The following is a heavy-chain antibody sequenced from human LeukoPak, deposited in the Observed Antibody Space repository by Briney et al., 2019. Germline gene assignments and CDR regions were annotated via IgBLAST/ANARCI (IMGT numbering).Heavy chain of an antibody. CDR2: ISSNGSTI. Sequence: GGSPRLSCAASGFTFSDYYMSWIRQAPGKGLEWVSYISSNGSTIYYADSVKGRFTISRDNAKNSLYLQMNSLRAEDTAVYYCTRGNWNYGYFDYWGQGTLVTVSS. J-gene: IGHJ4*02. CDR3: TRGNWNYGYFDY. CDR1: GFTFSDYY. V-gene: IGHV3-11*01. D-gene: IGHD1-7*01.